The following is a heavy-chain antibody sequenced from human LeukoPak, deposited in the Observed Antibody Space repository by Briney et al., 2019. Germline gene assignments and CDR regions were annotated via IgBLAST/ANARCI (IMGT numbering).Heavy chain of an antibody. CDR2: IKSKTDGGTT. CDR3: ARPPYSSSWDPGWFDP. Sequence: GGSLRLSCAASGFTFSDAWMTWVRQAPGKGLEWVGRIKSKTDGGTTDYAAPVKGRFTISRDDSENTLYLQMNSLRAEDTAVYYCARPPYSSSWDPGWFDPWGQGTLITVSS. D-gene: IGHD6-13*01. CDR1: GFTFSDAW. V-gene: IGHV3-15*01. J-gene: IGHJ5*02.